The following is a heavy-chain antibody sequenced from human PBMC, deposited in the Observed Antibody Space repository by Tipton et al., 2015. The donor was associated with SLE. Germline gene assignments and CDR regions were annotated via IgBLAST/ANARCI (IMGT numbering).Heavy chain of an antibody. CDR3: ARTGYSSSWLYFQH. Sequence: TLSLTCTVSGGSISSGDYYWSWIRQPPGKGLEWIGYIYYSGSTYYNPSLKSRVTISVDTSKNQFSLKLSSVTAADTAVYDCARTGYSSSWLYFQHWGQGTLVTVSS. CDR1: GGSISSGDYY. D-gene: IGHD6-13*01. J-gene: IGHJ1*01. CDR2: IYYSGST. V-gene: IGHV4-30-4*01.